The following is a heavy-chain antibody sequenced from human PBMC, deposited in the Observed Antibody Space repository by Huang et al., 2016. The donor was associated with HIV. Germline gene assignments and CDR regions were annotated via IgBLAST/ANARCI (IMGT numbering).Heavy chain of an antibody. Sequence: QLQLQGSGPGLVKPSETLSLTCTVSGGSITSSSYYWGWIRQPPGKGLEGVGSIYYSGITDYNPSLKSRVTVSVDTSKNQFSLKLSSVTAADTAVYYCARHFSYYDSSGYTPWDAFDIWGQGTMVTVSS. CDR1: GGSITSSSYY. D-gene: IGHD3-22*01. J-gene: IGHJ3*02. CDR3: ARHFSYYDSSGYTPWDAFDI. CDR2: IYYSGIT. V-gene: IGHV4-39*01.